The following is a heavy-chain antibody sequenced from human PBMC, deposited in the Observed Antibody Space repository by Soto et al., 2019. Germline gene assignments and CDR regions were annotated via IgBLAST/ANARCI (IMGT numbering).Heavy chain of an antibody. J-gene: IGHJ6*02. V-gene: IGHV1-18*01. CDR3: AKNGQPPYYYYGMDV. CDR2: ISGYNGDT. CDR1: GYTFSRYG. Sequence: QGPLVQSGPEAKKPGASVKVSCKASGYTFSRYGISWVRQAPGQGLEWMGWISGYNGDTKYAQKVQGRVTMTIDKSTYTAYMELRSLTSDDTAIYYCAKNGQPPYYYYGMDVWGQGTTVTVSS. D-gene: IGHD2-8*01.